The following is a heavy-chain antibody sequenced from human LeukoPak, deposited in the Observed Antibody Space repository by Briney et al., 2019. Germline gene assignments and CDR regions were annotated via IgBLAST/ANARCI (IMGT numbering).Heavy chain of an antibody. V-gene: IGHV3-21*01. J-gene: IGHJ4*02. CDR3: ARDVYSSSSFDY. Sequence: PGGSLRLSCAASGFTFSSYSMNWVRQAPGKGLEWVSSISSSSYIYYADSVKGRFTISRDNAKNSLYLQMNSLRAEDTAVYYCARDVYSSSSFDYWGQGTLVTVSP. D-gene: IGHD6-6*01. CDR1: GFTFSSYS. CDR2: ISSSSYI.